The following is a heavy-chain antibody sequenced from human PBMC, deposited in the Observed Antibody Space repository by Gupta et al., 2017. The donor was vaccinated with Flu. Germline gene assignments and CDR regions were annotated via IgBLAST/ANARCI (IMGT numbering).Heavy chain of an antibody. CDR2: ISYSGST. V-gene: IGHV4-39*01. Sequence: QLQLQESGPGLVKPSETLSLICSVSGGSISSSTYHWGWIRQPPGKRLEWIGSISYSGSTFYSPSLKSRVTISVDTSKNQFSLKLSSVTAADTAVYYCARFFDYWGQGTLVTVSS. CDR1: GGSISSSTYH. CDR3: ARFFDY. J-gene: IGHJ4*02.